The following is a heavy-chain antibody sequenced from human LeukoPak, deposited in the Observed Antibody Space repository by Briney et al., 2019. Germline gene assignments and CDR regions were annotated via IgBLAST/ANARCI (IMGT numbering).Heavy chain of an antibody. J-gene: IGHJ3*02. V-gene: IGHV3-7*03. D-gene: IGHD2-15*01. CDR1: GFTFSSYW. Sequence: GGSLRLSCAASGFTFSSYWMSWVRQAPGKGLEWVASIKQDGSEKYYVDSVKGRFTISRDNAKNSLYLQMNSLRAEDTALYYCANMADCSGGSCLRSDAFDIWGQGTMVTVSS. CDR3: ANMADCSGGSCLRSDAFDI. CDR2: IKQDGSEK.